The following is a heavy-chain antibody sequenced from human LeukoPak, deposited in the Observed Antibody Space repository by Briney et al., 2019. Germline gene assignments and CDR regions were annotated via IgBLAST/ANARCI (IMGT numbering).Heavy chain of an antibody. CDR1: GGSISSSSYY. V-gene: IGHV4-39*07. J-gene: IGHJ4*02. Sequence: PSETLSLTCTVSGGSISSSSYYWGWIRQPPGKGLEWIGSIYYSGSTYYNPSLKSRVTISVDTSKNQFSLKLSSVTAADTAVYYCARAVQQSSGSDYWGQGTLVTVSS. CDR3: ARAVQQSSGSDY. CDR2: IYYSGST. D-gene: IGHD3-22*01.